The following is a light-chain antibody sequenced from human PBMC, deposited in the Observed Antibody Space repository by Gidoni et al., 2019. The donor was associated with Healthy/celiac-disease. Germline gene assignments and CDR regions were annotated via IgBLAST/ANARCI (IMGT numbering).Light chain of an antibody. J-gene: IGKJ1*01. CDR3: QQHGT. CDR2: DAS. CDR1: QSVSSY. Sequence: EIVLTQSPATLSLSPGERATLSCRASQSVSSYLAWYQQKPGQAPRLLIYDASNRATGIPARFSGSGSGTDFTLTISSLEPEDFEVYYCQQHGTFGQGTKVEIK. V-gene: IGKV3-11*01.